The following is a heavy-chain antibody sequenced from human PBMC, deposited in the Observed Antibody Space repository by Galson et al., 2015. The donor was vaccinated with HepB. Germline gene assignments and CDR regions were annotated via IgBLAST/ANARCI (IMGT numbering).Heavy chain of an antibody. V-gene: IGHV3-9*01. CDR3: AKDIAPGITMIGYFDL. Sequence: SLRLSCAASGFTFDDYAMHWVRQAPGKGLEWVSGISWNSGSIGYADSVKGRFTISRDNAKNSLYLQMNSLRAEDTALYHCAKDIAPGITMIGYFDLWGRGTLVTVSS. CDR2: ISWNSGSI. D-gene: IGHD3-22*01. J-gene: IGHJ2*01. CDR1: GFTFDDYA.